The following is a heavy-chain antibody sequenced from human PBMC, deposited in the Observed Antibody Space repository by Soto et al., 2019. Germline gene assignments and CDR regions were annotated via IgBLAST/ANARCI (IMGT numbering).Heavy chain of an antibody. Sequence: SETLSLTCGVPGGSISSGGYHWSWIRQPPGKGLEWSGEINQSGGTNYNPSPKSRVTISMDTSKNQSSLRLSSVTAADTAIYYCARDPYGNAFDTWGRGTMVTVSS. V-gene: IGHV4-61*08. D-gene: IGHD1-26*01. CDR1: GGSISSGGYH. CDR2: INQSGGT. J-gene: IGHJ3*02. CDR3: ARDPYGNAFDT.